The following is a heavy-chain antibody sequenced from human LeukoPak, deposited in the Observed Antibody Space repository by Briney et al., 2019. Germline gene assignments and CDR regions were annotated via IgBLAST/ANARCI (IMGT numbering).Heavy chain of an antibody. D-gene: IGHD6-19*01. V-gene: IGHV4-59*08. CDR3: ARSVADLFVDY. J-gene: IGHJ4*02. Sequence: SETLSLTCTVSGGSISSYYWSWIRQPPGKGLEWIGYIYYSGSTNYNPSLKSRVTISVDTSKNQFSLKLSSVTAADTAVYYCARSVADLFVDYWGQGTLVTVSS. CDR1: GGSISSYY. CDR2: IYYSGST.